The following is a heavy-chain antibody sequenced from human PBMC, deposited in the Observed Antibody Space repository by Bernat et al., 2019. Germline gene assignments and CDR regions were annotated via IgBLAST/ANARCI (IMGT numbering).Heavy chain of an antibody. CDR3: AKDLLGLLEWSIDY. J-gene: IGHJ4*02. CDR2: ISWNSGSI. Sequence: EVQLVESGGGLVQPGRSLRLSCAASGFTFDDYAMHWVRQAPGTGLEWVSGISWNSGSIGYADSVKGRFTISRDNAKNSLYLQMNSLRAEDTALYYCAKDLLGLLEWSIDYWGQGTLVTVSS. CDR1: GFTFDDYA. V-gene: IGHV3-9*01. D-gene: IGHD3-3*01.